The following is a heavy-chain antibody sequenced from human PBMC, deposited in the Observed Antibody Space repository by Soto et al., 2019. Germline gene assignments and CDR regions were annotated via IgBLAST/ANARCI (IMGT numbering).Heavy chain of an antibody. CDR3: ARSYLGGNFDS. V-gene: IGHV4-30-4*01. J-gene: IGHJ4*02. CDR2: SYYNGGT. D-gene: IGHD2-15*01. CDR1: GDSISSGDYY. Sequence: SETLSLTCTVSGDSISSGDYYWSWIRQPPGKGLEWIGYSYYNGGTNYNPSLKSRVTISVDTSKNQFSLKLSSMTAADTAVYYCARSYLGGNFDSLGQGTLVT.